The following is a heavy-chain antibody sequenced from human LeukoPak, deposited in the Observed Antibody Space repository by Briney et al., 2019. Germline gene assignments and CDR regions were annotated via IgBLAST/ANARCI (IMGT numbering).Heavy chain of an antibody. CDR1: GLTFSSYG. V-gene: IGHV3-30*18. J-gene: IGHJ4*02. CDR3: AKVGDYGDYALDY. Sequence: GGSLRLSCVVSGLTFSSYGMHWVRQAPGKGLEWVAVISYDGSYKYYADSVKGRFTISRDNSKNTLYLQMNSLRAEDTAVYYCAKVGDYGDYALDYWGQGTLVTVSS. D-gene: IGHD4-17*01. CDR2: ISYDGSYK.